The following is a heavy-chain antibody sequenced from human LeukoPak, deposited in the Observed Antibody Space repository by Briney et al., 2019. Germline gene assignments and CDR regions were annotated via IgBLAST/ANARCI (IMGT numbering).Heavy chain of an antibody. CDR2: IYGGGNI. J-gene: IGHJ4*02. CDR1: GFTFSSYD. CDR3: ARGAGYNYPYYFDY. V-gene: IGHV3-53*01. D-gene: IGHD5-24*01. Sequence: GGSLRLSCAASGFTFSSYDMNWVRQAPGKGLEWVSVIYGGGNIYYADSVKGRFTISRDNSKNTLYLQMNSLRAEDTAVYYCARGAGYNYPYYFDYWGQGTLVTVSS.